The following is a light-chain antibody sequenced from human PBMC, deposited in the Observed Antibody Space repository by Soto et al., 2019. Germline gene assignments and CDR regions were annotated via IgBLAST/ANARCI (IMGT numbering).Light chain of an antibody. CDR3: SSWTSSSSYV. J-gene: IGLJ1*01. Sequence: QSVLTQPASVSGSPGQSIAISCTGTSSDVGGYNSVSWYQQYPGKAPKLMIHDVSNRPSGVSDRFSGSKSGNTASLTISGLQAEDEADYYCSSWTSSSSYVFGSGPKVTVL. V-gene: IGLV2-14*01. CDR1: SSDVGGYNS. CDR2: DVS.